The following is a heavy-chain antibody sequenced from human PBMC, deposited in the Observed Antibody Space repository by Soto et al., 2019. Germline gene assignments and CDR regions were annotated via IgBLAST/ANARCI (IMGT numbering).Heavy chain of an antibody. V-gene: IGHV1-69*13. Sequence: SVKVSCKASGGTFSSYAISWVRQAPGQGLEWMGGIIPIFGTANYAQKFQGRVTITADESTSTAYMELSSLRSEDTAVYYCAREDCSGGSCYSSSWFDPWGQGTLVTVPS. CDR1: GGTFSSYA. CDR3: AREDCSGGSCYSSSWFDP. D-gene: IGHD2-15*01. CDR2: IIPIFGTA. J-gene: IGHJ5*02.